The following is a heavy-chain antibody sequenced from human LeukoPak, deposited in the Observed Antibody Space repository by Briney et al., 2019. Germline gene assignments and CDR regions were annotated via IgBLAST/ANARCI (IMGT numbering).Heavy chain of an antibody. D-gene: IGHD6-13*01. Sequence: GGSLRLSCSASGFTFRSYAMHWVRQAPGKGLEYVSAISSNGGSTYYADSVKGRFTISRDNSKSTLYLQMSSLRAEDTAVYYCVKNIAAAGTSFSDYWGQGTLDTVSS. V-gene: IGHV3-64D*06. CDR3: VKNIAAAGTSFSDY. CDR2: ISSNGGST. J-gene: IGHJ4*02. CDR1: GFTFRSYA.